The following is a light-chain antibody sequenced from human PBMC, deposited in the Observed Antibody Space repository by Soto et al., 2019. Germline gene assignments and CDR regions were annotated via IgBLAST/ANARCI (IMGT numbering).Light chain of an antibody. V-gene: IGLV2-23*02. CDR2: EVS. Sequence: QSVLTQPASVSGSPGQSITISCTGTSSDVGGYNYVSWYQQHPGKAPKLMIYEVSNRPSGVSNRSSGSKSGNTASLTISGLQAEDEADYYCCSYAGSSTYVFGTGTKVTVL. CDR1: SSDVGGYNY. CDR3: CSYAGSSTYV. J-gene: IGLJ1*01.